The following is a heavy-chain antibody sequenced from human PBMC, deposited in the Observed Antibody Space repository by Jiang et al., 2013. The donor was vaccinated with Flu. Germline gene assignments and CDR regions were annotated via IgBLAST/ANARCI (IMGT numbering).Heavy chain of an antibody. Sequence: KPTQTLTLTCTFSGFSLNTSGMCVSWIRQPPGKALEWLALIDWDDDKYYSTSLKTRLTISKDTSKNQVVLTMTNMDPVDTATYYCARSWVEWEPPDYWGQGTLVTVSS. CDR3: ARSWVEWEPPDY. J-gene: IGHJ4*02. D-gene: IGHD1-26*01. CDR1: GFSLNTSGMC. CDR2: IDWDDDK. V-gene: IGHV2-70*01.